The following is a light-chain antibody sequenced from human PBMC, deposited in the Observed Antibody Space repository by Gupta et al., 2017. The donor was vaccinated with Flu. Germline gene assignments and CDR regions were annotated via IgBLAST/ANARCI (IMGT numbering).Light chain of an antibody. J-gene: IGKJ1*01. CDR2: GAS. CDR3: HQYGDSPG. Sequence: IVLTQSPGTLSLSPGEGATLPCRASQTVSSAYLAWYQQKHGQEPRLLIYGASNRATGIPDRFGGRGSGTDFTLTISRLEPEDFAVYYCHQYGDSPGFGQGTKVEIK. CDR1: QTVSSAY. V-gene: IGKV3-20*01.